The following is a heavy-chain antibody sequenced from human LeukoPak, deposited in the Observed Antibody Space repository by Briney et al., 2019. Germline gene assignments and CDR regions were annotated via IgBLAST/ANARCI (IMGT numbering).Heavy chain of an antibody. V-gene: IGHV3-21*01. Sequence: GGSLRLSCAASGFTSSSYSMNWVRQAPGKGLEWVSSISSSSYIYYADSVKGRFTISRDNAKNSLYLQMNSLRAEDTAVYYCAXXFDSSGYVGYFDYWGQGTLVTVSS. CDR2: ISSSSYI. CDR3: AXXFDSSGYVGYFDY. CDR1: GFTSSSYS. D-gene: IGHD3-22*01. J-gene: IGHJ4*02.